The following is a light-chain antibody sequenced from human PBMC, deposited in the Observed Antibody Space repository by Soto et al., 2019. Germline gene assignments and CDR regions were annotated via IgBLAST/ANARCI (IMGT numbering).Light chain of an antibody. CDR2: DAS. Sequence: EIVLTQSPATLSLSPMEIATLSFMASQSVSSYLAWYQQKPGQAPRLLIYDASNRATGIPARFSGSGSGTDFTLTISSLEPEDFAVYYCQQRSNWPPTFGQGTKVDIK. V-gene: IGKV3-11*01. CDR1: QSVSSY. J-gene: IGKJ1*01. CDR3: QQRSNWPPT.